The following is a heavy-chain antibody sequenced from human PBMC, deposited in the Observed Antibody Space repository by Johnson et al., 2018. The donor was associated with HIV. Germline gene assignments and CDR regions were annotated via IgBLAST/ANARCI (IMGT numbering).Heavy chain of an antibody. CDR2: ISGSGGST. D-gene: IGHD6-13*01. V-gene: IGHV3-23*04. CDR1: GFTFDEYA. J-gene: IGHJ3*02. Sequence: VQLVESGGGVVRPGGSLRLSCAASGFTFDEYAMTWVRQAPGKGLEWVSAISGSGGSTYYADSVKGRFTISRDNSKNTLYLQMNSLRAEDTAVYYCVRPAAAGRDDAFDIWGQGTMVTVSS. CDR3: VRPAAAGRDDAFDI.